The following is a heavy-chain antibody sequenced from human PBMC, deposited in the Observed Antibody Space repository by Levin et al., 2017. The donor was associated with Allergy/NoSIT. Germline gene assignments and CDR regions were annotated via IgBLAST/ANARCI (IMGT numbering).Heavy chain of an antibody. V-gene: IGHV3-21*01. Sequence: GESLKISCAASGFTFSSYSMNWVRQAPGKGLEWVSSISSSSSYIYYADSVKGRFTISRDNAKNSLYLQMNSLRAEDTAVYYCAREISNYDFWSGYHLNWFDPWGQGTLVTVSS. J-gene: IGHJ5*02. CDR2: ISSSSSYI. CDR1: GFTFSSYS. D-gene: IGHD3-3*01. CDR3: AREISNYDFWSGYHLNWFDP.